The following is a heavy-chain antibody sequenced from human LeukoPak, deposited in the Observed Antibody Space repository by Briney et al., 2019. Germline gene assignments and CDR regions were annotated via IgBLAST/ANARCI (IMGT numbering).Heavy chain of an antibody. J-gene: IGHJ4*02. CDR2: IRYDGSNK. Sequence: PGGSLRLSCAASGFTFSSYGMHWVRQAPGKGLEWVAFIRYDGSNKYYADSVKGRFTISRDNPKNTLYLQMNSLRAEDTAVYYCAKGYSSSWYEIDYWGQGTLVTVSS. D-gene: IGHD6-13*01. CDR3: AKGYSSSWYEIDY. CDR1: GFTFSSYG. V-gene: IGHV3-30*02.